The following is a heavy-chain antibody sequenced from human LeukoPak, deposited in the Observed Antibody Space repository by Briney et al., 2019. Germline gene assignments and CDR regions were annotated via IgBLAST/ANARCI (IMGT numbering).Heavy chain of an antibody. CDR3: ARQKTGDPELLDY. CDR2: IYYRGGI. J-gene: IGHJ4*02. V-gene: IGHV4-39*01. D-gene: IGHD7-27*01. Sequence: PSATLSLTCTVSGGSISSSSYYWGWIRQPPGKGLEWIGSIYYRGGIYYNPSLKSRVTISVDTSRNQFSLRLGSVTAADTAVYYCARQKTGDPELLDYWGQGTLVTVSS. CDR1: GGSISSSSYY.